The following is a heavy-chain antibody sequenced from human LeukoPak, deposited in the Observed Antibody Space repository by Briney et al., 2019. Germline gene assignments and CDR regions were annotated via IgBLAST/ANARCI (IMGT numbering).Heavy chain of an antibody. CDR1: GFTFSTYG. V-gene: IGHV3-48*01. J-gene: IGHJ6*02. D-gene: IGHD4-23*01. CDR2: ISSSSSSI. Sequence: GGSLRLSCAASGFTFSTYGMNWVRQAPGKGLEWVSYISSSSSSIYYADSVKGRFTISRDNAKNSLYLEMNSLRAEDTAIYFCARDDYGGNSVLWVYYGMDVWGQGTTVTVSS. CDR3: ARDDYGGNSVLWVYYGMDV.